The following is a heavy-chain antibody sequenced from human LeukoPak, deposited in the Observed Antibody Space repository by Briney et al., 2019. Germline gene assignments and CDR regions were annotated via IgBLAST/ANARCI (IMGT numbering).Heavy chain of an antibody. CDR2: IYYSGSS. V-gene: IGHV4-61*08. CDR3: ARVPRSYYYYYYMDV. Sequence: PSETLSLTCTVSGGSISSGDYYWSWIRQPPGKGLEWLGYIYYSGSSNYNPSLKSRVTMSADTSKNQFSLKLSSVTAADTAVYYCARVPRSYYYYYYMDVWGKGTTVTVSS. CDR1: GGSISSGDYY. J-gene: IGHJ6*03.